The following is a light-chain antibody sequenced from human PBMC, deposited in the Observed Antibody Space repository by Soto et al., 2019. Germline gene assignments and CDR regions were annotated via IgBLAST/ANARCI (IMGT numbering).Light chain of an antibody. Sequence: QSVLTQPPSVSGAPGQRVTISCTESSSNIGAGYDVHWYQQLPGTAPKLLIYGNSNRPSGVPDRFSGSKSGTSASLAITGLQAEDEADYYCQSYDSSLSGWVVFGGGTKLTVL. CDR3: QSYDSSLSGWVV. CDR1: SSNIGAGYD. V-gene: IGLV1-40*01. J-gene: IGLJ2*01. CDR2: GNS.